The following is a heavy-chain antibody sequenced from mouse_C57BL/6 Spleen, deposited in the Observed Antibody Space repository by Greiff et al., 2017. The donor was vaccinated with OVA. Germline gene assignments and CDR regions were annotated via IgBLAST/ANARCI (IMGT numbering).Heavy chain of an antibody. CDR3: ARGMPTLVAKAY. CDR2: IYPRSGNT. V-gene: IGHV1-81*01. J-gene: IGHJ3*01. Sequence: QVQLKQPGAELARPGASVKLSCKASGYTFTSYGISWVKQRTGQGLEWIGEIYPRSGNTYYNEKFKGKATLTADKSSSTAYMELRSLTSEDSAFYCCARGMPTLVAKAYWGQGILVSVSA. D-gene: IGHD1-1*01. CDR1: GYTFTSYG.